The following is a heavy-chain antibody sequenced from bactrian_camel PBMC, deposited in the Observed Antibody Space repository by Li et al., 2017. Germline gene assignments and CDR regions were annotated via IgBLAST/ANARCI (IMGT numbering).Heavy chain of an antibody. CDR3: AAKYATQACSLESMRPQF. CDR1: DFSKNTKC. V-gene: IGHV3S40*01. CDR2: ADLGGGRE. D-gene: IGHD1*01. Sequence: VQLVESGGGSAQAGGSLRLSCVVADFSKNTKCMGWFRQAPGKDLKDREGVAAADLGGGRENYADSVKGRFAVSHSQDSAKNTVTVYLQMNSLKPEDTGMYYCAAKYATQACSLESMRPQFWGRGTQVTVS. J-gene: IGHJ4*01.